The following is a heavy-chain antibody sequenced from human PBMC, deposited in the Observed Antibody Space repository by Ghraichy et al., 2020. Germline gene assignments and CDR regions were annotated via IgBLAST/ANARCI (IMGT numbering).Heavy chain of an antibody. CDR3: ARDRKRGAAQRFDL. J-gene: IGHJ5*02. D-gene: IGHD1-14*01. CDR1: GFTFSDYY. CDR2: ISVGGGTI. Sequence: GGSLRLSCEASGFTFSDYYMSWIRQAPGKGLQWIAYISVGGGTISYSDSVRGRFTISRDSAKNSVSLQMNGLGPDDTAVYYCARDRKRGAAQRFDLWGQGTLVTVS. V-gene: IGHV3-11*01.